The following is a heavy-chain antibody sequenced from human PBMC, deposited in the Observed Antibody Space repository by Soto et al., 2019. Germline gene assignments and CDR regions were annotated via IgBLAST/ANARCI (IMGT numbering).Heavy chain of an antibody. CDR1: GGSFSGYY. J-gene: IGHJ4*02. V-gene: IGHV4-34*01. CDR3: GRWGVATINPGDY. D-gene: IGHD5-12*01. Sequence: SETLSLTCAVYGGSFSGYYWSWIRQPPGKGLEWIGEINHSGSTNYNPSLKSRVTISVDTSKNQFSLKLSSVTAADTAVYYCGRWGVATINPGDYWGQGTLFTVSS. CDR2: INHSGST.